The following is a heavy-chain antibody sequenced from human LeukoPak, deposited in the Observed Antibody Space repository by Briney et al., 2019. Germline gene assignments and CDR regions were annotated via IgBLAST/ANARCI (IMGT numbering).Heavy chain of an antibody. D-gene: IGHD2-15*01. V-gene: IGHV3-23*01. CDR1: GFTLSSYA. Sequence: GGSLRLSCAASGFTLSSYAMSWVRQAPGKGLEWVSVISGSGGSTYYADSVKGRFTISRDNSKNTLYLQMNSLRAEDTAVYYCARSERGCSGGSCYSSMDYWGQGTLVTVSS. CDR2: ISGSGGST. CDR3: ARSERGCSGGSCYSSMDY. J-gene: IGHJ4*02.